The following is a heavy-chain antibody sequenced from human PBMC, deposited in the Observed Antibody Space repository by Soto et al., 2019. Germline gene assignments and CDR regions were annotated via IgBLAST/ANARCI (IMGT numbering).Heavy chain of an antibody. CDR1: GFTFSSYG. D-gene: IGHD2-8*01. CDR3: ARDRDCTNGVCYYFDF. J-gene: IGHJ4*02. CDR2: IWYDGSNK. V-gene: IGHV3-33*01. Sequence: GGSLRLSCAASGFTFSSYGMHWVRQAPGKGLEWVAVIWYDGSNKYYADSVKGRFTISRDNSKNTLYLQMNSLRAEDTAVYYCARDRDCTNGVCYYFDFWCQGTLVTVSS.